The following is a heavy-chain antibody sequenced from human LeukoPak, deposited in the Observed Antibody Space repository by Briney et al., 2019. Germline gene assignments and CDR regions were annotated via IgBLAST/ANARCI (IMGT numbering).Heavy chain of an antibody. D-gene: IGHD2-2*01. V-gene: IGHV3-30*18. CDR2: ISYDGSNK. Sequence: GGSLRLSCAASGFTFSSYGMHWVRQAPGKGLEWVAVISYDGSNKYYVDSVKGRFTISRDNSKNTLYLQMNSLRAEDTAVYYCAKIAVVPAANSYGDYFDYWGQGTLVTVSS. CDR1: GFTFSSYG. J-gene: IGHJ4*02. CDR3: AKIAVVPAANSYGDYFDY.